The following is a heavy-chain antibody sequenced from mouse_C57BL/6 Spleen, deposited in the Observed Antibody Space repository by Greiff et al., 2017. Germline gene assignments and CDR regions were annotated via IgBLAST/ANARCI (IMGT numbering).Heavy chain of an antibody. J-gene: IGHJ4*01. CDR3: ARTAQVYAMDY. D-gene: IGHD3-2*02. V-gene: IGHV1-80*01. Sequence: QVQLQQSGAELVKPGASVKISCKASGYAFSSYWMNWVKQRPGKGLEWIGQIYPGDGDTNYNGKFKDKATLTVDKSSSTAYMQLSSLTSEDSAVYYCARTAQVYAMDYWGQGTSVTVSS. CDR2: IYPGDGDT. CDR1: GYAFSSYW.